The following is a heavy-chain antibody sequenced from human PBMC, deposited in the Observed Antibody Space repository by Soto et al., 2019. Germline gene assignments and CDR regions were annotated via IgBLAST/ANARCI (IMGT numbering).Heavy chain of an antibody. V-gene: IGHV3-23*01. D-gene: IGHD6-6*01. CDR1: GFTFRSYA. CDR3: AKVPAPSIAGIDY. CDR2: ISGSGGST. Sequence: PGGSLRLSCAVSGFTFRSYAMSWIRQAPGKGLEWVSAISGSGGSTYYADSVKGRFTISRDNSKNTLYLQMNSLRAEDTAVYYCAKVPAPSIAGIDYWGQGTLVTVSS. J-gene: IGHJ4*02.